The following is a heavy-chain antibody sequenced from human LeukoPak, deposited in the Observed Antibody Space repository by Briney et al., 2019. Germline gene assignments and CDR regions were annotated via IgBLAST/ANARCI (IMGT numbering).Heavy chain of an antibody. J-gene: IGHJ4*02. CDR3: ARDNSGSDPEHWAR. Sequence: GGSLRLSCAASGFTFSSCGMSWVRQTPGKGLEWVSGISGSGGRTYQADSVKGRFTISRDNAKNSLYLQVNSLRAEDTAVYYCARDNSGSDPEHWARWGQGTLVTVSS. CDR1: GFTFSSCG. V-gene: IGHV3-23*01. CDR2: ISGSGGRT. D-gene: IGHD5-12*01.